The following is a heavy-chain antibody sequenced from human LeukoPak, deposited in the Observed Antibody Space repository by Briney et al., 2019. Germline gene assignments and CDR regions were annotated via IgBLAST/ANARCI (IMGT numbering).Heavy chain of an antibody. CDR1: GFTVSTNF. CDR3: ARESDHGVFDH. Sequence: PGGSLRLSCTVSGFTVSTNFFSWVRQAPGKGLEWVSVIYSGGSSYYADSVKGRFTVSRDNSQNTVHLQMNSSRAEDTAVYYCARESDHGVFDHWGQGTLVTVSS. V-gene: IGHV3-66*01. D-gene: IGHD1-14*01. CDR2: IYSGGSS. J-gene: IGHJ4*02.